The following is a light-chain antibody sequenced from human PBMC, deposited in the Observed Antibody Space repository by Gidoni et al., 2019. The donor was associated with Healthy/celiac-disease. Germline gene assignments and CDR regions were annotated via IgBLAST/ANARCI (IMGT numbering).Light chain of an antibody. V-gene: IGLV1-44*01. CDR1: SPNIGFNT. J-gene: IGLJ2*01. CDR2: IND. Sequence: QSVLTQPPSASGAPGQGVSLSCSGSSPNIGFNTVNWYQHLPGTAPKLLIYINDQRPSGVPDRFSGSKSGTSASLAISGLQSEDEAHYYCTAWDETLDGLVFGGGTKLTVL. CDR3: TAWDETLDGLV.